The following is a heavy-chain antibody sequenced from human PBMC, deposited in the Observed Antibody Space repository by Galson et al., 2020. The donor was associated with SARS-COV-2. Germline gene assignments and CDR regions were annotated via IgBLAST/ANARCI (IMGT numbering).Heavy chain of an antibody. J-gene: IGHJ6*02. D-gene: IGHD6-19*01. V-gene: IGHV3-7*01. CDR2: IKQDGSET. CDR3: ARDRFGWGSVSSYGMDV. Sequence: GESLKISCSASGLTFSDYWMSWVRQAPGKGLEWVANIKQDGSETNYVDSVRGRFIISRDNAKNSLSLQMNSLRADDTAVYYCARDRFGWGSVSSYGMDVWRQGTTVALS. CDR1: GLTFSDYW.